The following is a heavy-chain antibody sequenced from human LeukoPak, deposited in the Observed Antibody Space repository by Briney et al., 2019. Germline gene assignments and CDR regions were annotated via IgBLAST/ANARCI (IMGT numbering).Heavy chain of an antibody. V-gene: IGHV3-30-3*01. CDR1: GFTFSSYA. CDR3: ARDLAGYYGSGSPFDY. J-gene: IGHJ4*02. D-gene: IGHD3-10*01. Sequence: PGGSLRLSCAASGFTFSSYAMHWVRQAPGKGLEWVAVISYDGSNKYYADSVKGRFTISRDNSKNTLYLQMNSLRAEDTAVYYCARDLAGYYGSGSPFDYWGQGTLVTVSS. CDR2: ISYDGSNK.